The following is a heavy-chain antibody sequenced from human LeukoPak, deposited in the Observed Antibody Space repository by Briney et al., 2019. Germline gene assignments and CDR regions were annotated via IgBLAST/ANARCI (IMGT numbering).Heavy chain of an antibody. CDR3: ARTQYYFDY. D-gene: IGHD4-11*01. V-gene: IGHV4-61*02. Sequence: TSETLSLTGTVSGGSISSGSYYWSWIRQPAGKGLEWIGRIYTSGSTNYNPSLKSRVTISVDTSKNQFSLKLSSVTAADTAVYYCARTQYYFDYWGQGTLVTVSS. CDR2: IYTSGST. CDR1: GGSISSGSYY. J-gene: IGHJ4*02.